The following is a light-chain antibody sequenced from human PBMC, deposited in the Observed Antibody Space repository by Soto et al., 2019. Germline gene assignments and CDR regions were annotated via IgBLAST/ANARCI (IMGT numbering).Light chain of an antibody. CDR3: SSYTSGNTYV. CDR2: DVS. V-gene: IGLV2-14*01. CDR1: SSDVSDY. J-gene: IGLJ1*01. Sequence: QSALTQPASVSGSPGQSITISCTGISSDVSDYVSWYQQHPGKAPKLMIYDVSSRPSGVSNRFSGSKSANTASLTISGLQAEDEAYYYCSSYTSGNTYVFGGGTKLTVL.